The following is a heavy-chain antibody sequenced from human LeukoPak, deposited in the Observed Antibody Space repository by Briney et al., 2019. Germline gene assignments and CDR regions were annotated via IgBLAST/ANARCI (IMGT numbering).Heavy chain of an antibody. V-gene: IGHV1-18*01. CDR1: GYTFTSYG. CDR3: ATDRIAAAGTGNFDY. Sequence: ASVKVSCKASGYTFTSYGISWVRQAPGQGLEWMGWISAYNGNTNYAQKLQGRVTITADESTSTAYMELSSLRSEDTAVYYCATDRIAAAGTGNFDYWGQGTLVTVSS. CDR2: ISAYNGNT. J-gene: IGHJ4*02. D-gene: IGHD6-13*01.